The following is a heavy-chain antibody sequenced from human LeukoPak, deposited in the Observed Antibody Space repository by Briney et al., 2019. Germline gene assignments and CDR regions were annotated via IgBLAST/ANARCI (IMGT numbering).Heavy chain of an antibody. CDR3: ARGLRPLDGSGSIFDY. D-gene: IGHD3-10*01. CDR1: GYTFTGYY. V-gene: IGHV1-8*02. CDR2: INPNSGNT. J-gene: IGHJ4*02. Sequence: EASVKVSCKSSGYTFTGYYMHWVRQAPGQGLEWMGWINPNSGNTGYAQKFQGRVTMTRNTSISTAYMELSSLRSEDTAVYYCARGLRPLDGSGSIFDYWGQGTLVTVSS.